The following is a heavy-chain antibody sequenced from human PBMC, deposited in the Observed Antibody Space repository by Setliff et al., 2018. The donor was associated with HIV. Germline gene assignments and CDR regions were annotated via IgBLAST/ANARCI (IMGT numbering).Heavy chain of an antibody. J-gene: IGHJ4*02. Sequence: PSETLSLTCTVSGGSISSGGYFWSWIRQPAGKGLEWIGHISATGSTNYNPSLKSRVTMSLDTSKNQFSLNLNSVTAADAAVYFCARAREGWKPFAFDYWGQGTLVTVSS. V-gene: IGHV4-61*09. CDR3: ARAREGWKPFAFDY. D-gene: IGHD1-1*01. CDR2: ISATGST. CDR1: GGSISSGGYF.